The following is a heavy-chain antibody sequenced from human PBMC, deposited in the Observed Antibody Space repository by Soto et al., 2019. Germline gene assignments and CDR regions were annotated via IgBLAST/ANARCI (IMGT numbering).Heavy chain of an antibody. CDR1: GFSLSTSGVG. V-gene: IGHV2-5*01. D-gene: IGHD6-19*01. CDR2: IYWNDAK. CDR3: AHRPSGWYLFDY. Sequence: QITLKESGPTLVKPTQTLTLTCTFSGFSLSTSGVGVGWIRQPPGKALEWLALIYWNDAKRYSPSLKTRLTITKDTSKNQVVLTMTNMDPVDTATYYCAHRPSGWYLFDYWGQGTLVTVSS. J-gene: IGHJ4*02.